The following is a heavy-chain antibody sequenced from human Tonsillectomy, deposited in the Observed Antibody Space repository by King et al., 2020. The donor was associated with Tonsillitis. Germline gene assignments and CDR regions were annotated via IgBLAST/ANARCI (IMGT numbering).Heavy chain of an antibody. Sequence: VQLVESGGGLVQPGRSLRLSCAASGFTFDDYAMHWVRQAPGKGLEWVSGISWNSGSIGYADSVKGRFTISRDNAKNSLYLQMSSLRAEDTALYYCAKDMGGLNITYDYWGQGTLVTVSS. J-gene: IGHJ4*02. V-gene: IGHV3-9*01. D-gene: IGHD3-10*01. CDR2: ISWNSGSI. CDR3: AKDMGGLNITYDY. CDR1: GFTFDDYA.